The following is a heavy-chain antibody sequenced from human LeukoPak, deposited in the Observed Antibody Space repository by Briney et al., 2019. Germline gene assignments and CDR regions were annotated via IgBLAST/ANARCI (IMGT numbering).Heavy chain of an antibody. Sequence: GGSLRLSCAASGFTFSSYGMHWVRQAPGKGLEWVAVISYDGSNKYYADSVKGRFTISRDNSKNTLYLQMNSLRAEDTAVYYCAKEEDTAMARPFDYWGQGTLVTVSS. V-gene: IGHV3-30*18. CDR3: AKEEDTAMARPFDY. D-gene: IGHD5-18*01. J-gene: IGHJ4*02. CDR1: GFTFSSYG. CDR2: ISYDGSNK.